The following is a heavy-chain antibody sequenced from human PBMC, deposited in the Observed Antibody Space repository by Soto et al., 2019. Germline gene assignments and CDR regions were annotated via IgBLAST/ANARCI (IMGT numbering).Heavy chain of an antibody. CDR3: ARDNGGGIDY. V-gene: IGHV3-30*16. J-gene: IGHJ4*02. Sequence: VRKAPGQRLEWMGWINAGNGNTKYYADSVKGRFTIPRDNSKNTLYLQMNSLRAEDTAVYYCARDNGGGIDYWGPGTLVTVS. CDR2: INAGNGNTK. D-gene: IGHD3-16*01.